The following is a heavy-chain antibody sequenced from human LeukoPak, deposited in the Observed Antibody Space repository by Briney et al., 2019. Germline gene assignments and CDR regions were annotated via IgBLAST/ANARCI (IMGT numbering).Heavy chain of an antibody. CDR1: GFTFSSYA. J-gene: IGHJ4*02. CDR3: ARDLIA. V-gene: IGHV3-30-3*01. D-gene: IGHD6-13*01. Sequence: GGSLRLSCAASGFTFSSYAMHWVRQAPGKGLEWVAVISYDGSNKYYADSVKGRFTISRDNSKNTLYLQMNSLRAEDTAVYYRARDLIAGGQGTLVTVSS. CDR2: ISYDGSNK.